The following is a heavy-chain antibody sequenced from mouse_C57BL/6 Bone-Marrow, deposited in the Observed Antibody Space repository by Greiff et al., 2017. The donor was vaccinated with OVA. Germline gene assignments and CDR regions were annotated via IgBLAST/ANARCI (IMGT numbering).Heavy chain of an antibody. CDR2: IDPSDSYT. Sequence: QVQLKESGAELVKPGASVKLSCKASGYTFTSYWMQWVKQRPGQGLEWIGEIDPSDSYTNYNQKFKGKATLTVDTSSSTAYMQLSSLTSEDSAVYYCAREGIIYFDYWGQGTTLTVSS. J-gene: IGHJ2*01. CDR1: GYTFTSYW. D-gene: IGHD1-1*01. V-gene: IGHV1-50*01. CDR3: AREGIIYFDY.